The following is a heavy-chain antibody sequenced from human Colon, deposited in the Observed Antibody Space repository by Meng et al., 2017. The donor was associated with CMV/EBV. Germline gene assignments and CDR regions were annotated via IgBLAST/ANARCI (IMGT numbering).Heavy chain of an antibody. Sequence: ASGFTFSSDSMSWVRQAPGKGLEWVSSIGDSSNCIDYAESVKGRITISRDNAKKSLYLQLNSLRVEDTATYYCVRAAIGVAKRRDHWGQGTLVTVSS. CDR3: VRAAIGVAKRRDH. CDR1: GFTFSSDS. CDR2: IGDSSNCI. J-gene: IGHJ4*02. D-gene: IGHD6-19*01. V-gene: IGHV3-21*01.